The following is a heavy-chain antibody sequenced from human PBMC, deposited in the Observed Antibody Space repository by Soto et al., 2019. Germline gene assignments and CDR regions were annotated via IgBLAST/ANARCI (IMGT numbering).Heavy chain of an antibody. CDR2: ISAYNGNT. CDR1: GYTFTSYG. Sequence: QVQLVQSGAEVKKPGASVKVSCKASGYTFTSYGISWVRQAPGQGREWMGWISAYNGNTHYAQKLQGRVTMTTDTSTSTAYLELRSRRSDDTAVYYCASMSCSSTSCYLGNHGGGWFDPWGQGTLVTVSS. V-gene: IGHV1-18*04. J-gene: IGHJ5*02. D-gene: IGHD2-2*01. CDR3: ASMSCSSTSCYLGNHGGGWFDP.